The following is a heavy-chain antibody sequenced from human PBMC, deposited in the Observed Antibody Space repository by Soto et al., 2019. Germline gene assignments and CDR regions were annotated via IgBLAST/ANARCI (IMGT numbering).Heavy chain of an antibody. D-gene: IGHD3-3*01. CDR1: GGSISSYY. CDR3: ARIITILGFDP. Sequence: SESLSLTCTVSGGSISSYYWSWIRQPPGKGLEWIGYIYYSGSTNYNPSLKSRVTISVDTSKNQFSLKLSSVTAADTAVYYCARIITILGFDPWGQGTLVTVSS. J-gene: IGHJ5*02. CDR2: IYYSGST. V-gene: IGHV4-59*01.